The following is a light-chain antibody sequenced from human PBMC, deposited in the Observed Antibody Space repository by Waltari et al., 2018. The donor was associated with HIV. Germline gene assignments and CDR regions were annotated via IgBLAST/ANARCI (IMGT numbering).Light chain of an antibody. J-gene: IGLJ3*02. Sequence: QSVLTPPPSASGTPGQRVTISCSGSRSNIGSNTVSWYHQVPGTAPKVLIYSNDDRPSGVPDRFSGSKSGTSASLAISGLQSEDEADYYCATWDDSLNGWVFGGGTKVTVL. V-gene: IGLV1-44*01. CDR2: SND. CDR1: RSNIGSNT. CDR3: ATWDDSLNGWV.